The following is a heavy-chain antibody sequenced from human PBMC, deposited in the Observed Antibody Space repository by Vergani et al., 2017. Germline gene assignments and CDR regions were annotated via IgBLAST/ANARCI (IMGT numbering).Heavy chain of an antibody. V-gene: IGHV4-34*01. CDR1: GGSFSGYY. Sequence: QVQLQQWGAGLLKPSETLSLTCAVYGGSFSGYYWSWIRQPPGKGLEWIGEINHSGSTNYYPSLKSRVTISVDTSKNQFSLKLSSVTAADTAVYYCARDCGGDCYAFDIWGQGTMVTVSS. CDR2: INHSGST. J-gene: IGHJ3*02. D-gene: IGHD2-21*01. CDR3: ARDCGGDCYAFDI.